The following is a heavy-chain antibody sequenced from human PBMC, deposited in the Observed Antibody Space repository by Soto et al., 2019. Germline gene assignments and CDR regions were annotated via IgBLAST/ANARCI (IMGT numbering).Heavy chain of an antibody. V-gene: IGHV3-7*05. CDR3: ARLRFILTGRDFDS. J-gene: IGHJ4*02. D-gene: IGHD3-10*01. CDR2: IKQDGTSK. CDR1: GFTFTSYW. Sequence: EVQLVESGGGLVQPGGSLRLSCEASGFTFTSYWMSWVRQAPGKGLEWVANIKQDGTSKYYADSVKGRFTVSRDNAKSSVHLQMDSLRDDDTAVYRCARLRFILTGRDFDSWGQGTLVTVSS.